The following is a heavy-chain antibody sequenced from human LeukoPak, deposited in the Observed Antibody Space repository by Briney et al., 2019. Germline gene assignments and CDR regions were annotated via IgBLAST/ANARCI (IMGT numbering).Heavy chain of an antibody. CDR3: VREGLNMVRGVIPKEAWGWFDP. J-gene: IGHJ5*02. D-gene: IGHD3-10*01. CDR1: GFTFSSYA. V-gene: IGHV3-23*01. Sequence: GGSLRLSCAASGFTFSSYAMNWVRQAPGKGLEWVSAISGSGGSTYYADSVKGRFTISRDNSKNTLYLQMISLRAEDTAVFYCVREGLNMVRGVIPKEAWGWFDPWGQGILVTVSS. CDR2: ISGSGGST.